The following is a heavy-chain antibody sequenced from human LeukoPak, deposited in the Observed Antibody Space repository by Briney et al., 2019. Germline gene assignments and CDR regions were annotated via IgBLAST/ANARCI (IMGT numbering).Heavy chain of an antibody. J-gene: IGHJ3*02. CDR1: GGSISSGY. V-gene: IGHV4-59*01. Sequence: SETLSLTCAVSGGSISSGYWSWIRQPPGKGLEWIGYIYYSGNTNYNPSLKTRVTISVDPSKNKFSLKLNSVAAADTAVYFCARHAVGTIRAFDIWGQGTMVTVSP. D-gene: IGHD1-26*01. CDR3: ARHAVGTIRAFDI. CDR2: IYYSGNT.